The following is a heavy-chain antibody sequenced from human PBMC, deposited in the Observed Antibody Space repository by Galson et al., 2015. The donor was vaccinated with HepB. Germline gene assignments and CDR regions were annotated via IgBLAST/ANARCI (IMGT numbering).Heavy chain of an antibody. Sequence: SLRLSCAASGFTVSSNYMSWVRQAPGKGLEWVSVIYSGGSTYYADSVKGRFTISRDNSKNTLYLQMNSLRAEDTAVYYRARDRGYSYGIYYYYYGMDVWGQGTTVTVSS. D-gene: IGHD5-18*01. CDR1: GFTVSSNY. J-gene: IGHJ6*02. CDR3: ARDRGYSYGIYYYYYGMDV. CDR2: IYSGGST. V-gene: IGHV3-66*01.